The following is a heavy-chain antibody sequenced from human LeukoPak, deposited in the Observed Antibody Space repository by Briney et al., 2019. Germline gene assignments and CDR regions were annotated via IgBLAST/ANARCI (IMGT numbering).Heavy chain of an antibody. CDR3: ARREDIVVVPAAIPRGGYFDWLGAFDI. CDR2: IIPIFGTA. V-gene: IGHV1-69*13. D-gene: IGHD2-2*02. Sequence: ASVKVSCKASGYTFTGYYMHWVRQAPGQGLEWMGGIIPIFGTANYAQKFQGRVTITADESTSTAYMELSSLRSEDTAVYYCARREDIVVVPAAIPRGGYFDWLGAFDIWGQGTMVTVSS. CDR1: GYTFTGYY. J-gene: IGHJ3*02.